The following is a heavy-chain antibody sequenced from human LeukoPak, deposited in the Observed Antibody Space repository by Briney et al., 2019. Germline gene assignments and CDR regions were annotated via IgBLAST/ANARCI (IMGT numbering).Heavy chain of an antibody. V-gene: IGHV4-39*07. CDR3: ARDVVVVTAVSFDAFDI. CDR1: GVSISSSSYY. CDR2: IYYSGST. J-gene: IGHJ3*02. D-gene: IGHD2-21*02. Sequence: PSETLPLTCTVSGVSISSSSYYWGWIRQAPGKGLEWIGSIYYSGSTYYNPSLKSRVTISVDTSKNQFSLKLSSVTAADTAVYYCARDVVVVTAVSFDAFDIWGQGTMVTVSS.